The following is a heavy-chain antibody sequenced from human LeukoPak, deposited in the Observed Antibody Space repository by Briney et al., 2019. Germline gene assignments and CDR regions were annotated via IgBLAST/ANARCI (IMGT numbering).Heavy chain of an antibody. CDR2: INHSGGA. CDR1: GGSFIGYY. D-gene: IGHD3-3*01. CDR3: ARVPLRFLEPFDY. V-gene: IGHV4-34*01. Sequence: PSETLSLTCAVYGGSFIGYYWSWIRHPPGKGLEWIGEINHSGGANYNPSLKSRVTISADTSKSQFSLKLGSVTAADTAVYYCARVPLRFLEPFDYWGQGTLVTVSS. J-gene: IGHJ4*02.